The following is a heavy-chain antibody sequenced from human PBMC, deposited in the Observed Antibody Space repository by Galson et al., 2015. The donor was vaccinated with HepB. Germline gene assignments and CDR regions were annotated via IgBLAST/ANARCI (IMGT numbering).Heavy chain of an antibody. J-gene: IGHJ4*02. D-gene: IGHD7-27*01. Sequence: SCKASGGTFSSYTISWVRQAPGQGLEWMGRIIPILGIANYAQKFQGRVTITADKSTSTAYMELSSLRSEDTAVYYCARGGLGQQVGYWGQGTPVTVSS. CDR3: ARGGLGQQVGY. CDR2: IIPILGIA. CDR1: GGTFSSYT. V-gene: IGHV1-69*02.